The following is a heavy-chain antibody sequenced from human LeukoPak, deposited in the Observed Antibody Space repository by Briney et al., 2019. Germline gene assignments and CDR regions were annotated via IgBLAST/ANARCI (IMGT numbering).Heavy chain of an antibody. Sequence: SGTLSLTCAVSGGSISSSNWWSWVRQPPGKGLEWIGEIYHSGSTNYNPSLKSRVTISVDKSKNQLSLKLSSVTAADTAVYYCAREPRGYSYSSGYWGQGTLVTVSS. CDR1: GGSISSSNW. D-gene: IGHD5-18*01. J-gene: IGHJ4*02. CDR3: AREPRGYSYSSGY. V-gene: IGHV4-4*02. CDR2: IYHSGST.